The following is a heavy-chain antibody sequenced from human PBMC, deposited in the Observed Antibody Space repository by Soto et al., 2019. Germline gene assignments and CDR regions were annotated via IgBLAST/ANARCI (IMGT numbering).Heavy chain of an antibody. CDR2: ISAYNGNT. D-gene: IGHD6-19*01. Sequence: GASVKVSCKASGYTFTSYGISWVRQAPGQGLEWMGWISAYNGNTNYAQKLQGRVTMTTDTSTSTAYMELRSLRSDDTAVYYCARETGDSSGWYGLVQGNYYYYYMDVWGKGTTVTVSS. CDR1: GYTFTSYG. CDR3: ARETGDSSGWYGLVQGNYYYYYMDV. J-gene: IGHJ6*03. V-gene: IGHV1-18*01.